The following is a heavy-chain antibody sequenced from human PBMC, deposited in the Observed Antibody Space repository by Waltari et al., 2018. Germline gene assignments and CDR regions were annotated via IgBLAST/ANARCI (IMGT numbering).Heavy chain of an antibody. CDR3: ARDLRYSGYGAANY. Sequence: EVQLVESGGGLIQPGGSLRLSCAASGFTVSSNYMSWVRQAPGKGLEWVSVIYSGGSTYYADSVKGRFTISRDNSKNTLYLQMNSLRAEDTAVYYCARDLRYSGYGAANYWGQGTLVTVSS. V-gene: IGHV3-53*01. CDR2: IYSGGST. J-gene: IGHJ4*02. D-gene: IGHD5-12*01. CDR1: GFTVSSNY.